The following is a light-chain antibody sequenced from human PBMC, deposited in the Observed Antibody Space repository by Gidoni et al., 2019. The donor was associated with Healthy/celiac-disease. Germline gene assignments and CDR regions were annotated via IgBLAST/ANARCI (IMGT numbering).Light chain of an antibody. CDR3: QQSYSTPWT. J-gene: IGKJ1*01. V-gene: IGKV1-39*01. Sequence: LQMTQSPSSLSASVGDSVTITCLASQSISSYLNWYQQKPGKAPKLLIYAASSLQSGVPSRFSGSGSGTDFTLTISSLQPEDFATYYCQQSYSTPWTFGQGTKVEIK. CDR2: AAS. CDR1: QSISSY.